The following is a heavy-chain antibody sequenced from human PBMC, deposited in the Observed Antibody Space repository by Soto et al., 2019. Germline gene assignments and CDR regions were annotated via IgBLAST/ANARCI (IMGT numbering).Heavy chain of an antibody. V-gene: IGHV3-21*01. J-gene: IGHJ4*02. CDR3: ARDYYYDSSGYSPLDY. CDR2: ITISSSSI. CDR1: GFTFSRYS. D-gene: IGHD3-22*01. Sequence: PVESLRLSCVASGFTFSRYSMNWVRQAPGKGLEWLSSITISSSSIYYADSVKGRFTISRDNAKSSLYLQMNSLRAEDTARYYCARDYYYDSSGYSPLDYWGQGTLVT.